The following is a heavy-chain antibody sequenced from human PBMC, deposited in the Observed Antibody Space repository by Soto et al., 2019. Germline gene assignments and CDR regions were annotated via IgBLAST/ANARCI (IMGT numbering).Heavy chain of an antibody. CDR1: GYSFTIYW. D-gene: IGHD5-12*01. V-gene: IGHV5-10-1*01. CDR3: ARRVFSGLQFPYYYYGMDV. Sequence: GESLKISCKGSGYSFTIYWISWVRQMPGKGLEWMGRIDPSDSYTNYSPSFQGHVTISADKSISTAYLQWSSLKASDTAMYYCARRVFSGLQFPYYYYGMDVWGQGTTVTVSS. J-gene: IGHJ6*02. CDR2: IDPSDSYT.